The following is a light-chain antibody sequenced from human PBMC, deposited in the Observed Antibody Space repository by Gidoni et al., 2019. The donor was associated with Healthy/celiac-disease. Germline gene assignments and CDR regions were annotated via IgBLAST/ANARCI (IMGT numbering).Light chain of an antibody. V-gene: IGLV2-23*02. Sequence: QSALPQPASVSGSPGQSITISCTGTSSDVGSYNLVSWYQQHPGKAPKLMMYEVRKRPSGVSNRFAGSKSGNTASLTISGLQAEDEADYYCCSYAGSSTVFGGGTKLTVL. CDR3: CSYAGSSTV. J-gene: IGLJ2*01. CDR1: SSDVGSYNL. CDR2: EVR.